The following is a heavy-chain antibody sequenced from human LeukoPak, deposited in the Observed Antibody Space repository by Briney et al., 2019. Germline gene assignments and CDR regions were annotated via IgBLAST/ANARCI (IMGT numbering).Heavy chain of an antibody. J-gene: IGHJ4*02. Sequence: PGGSLRLSCAASGFTFSSYWMHWARQAPGKGLVWVSRINSDGSSTSYADSVKGRFTNSRDNAKNSLYLQMNSLRDEDTAVYYCARDYYGSGSYVFDYWGQGTLVTVSS. V-gene: IGHV3-74*01. CDR2: INSDGSST. D-gene: IGHD3-10*01. CDR3: ARDYYGSGSYVFDY. CDR1: GFTFSSYW.